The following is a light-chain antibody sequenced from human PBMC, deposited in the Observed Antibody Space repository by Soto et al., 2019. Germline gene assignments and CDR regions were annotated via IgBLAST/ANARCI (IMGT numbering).Light chain of an antibody. V-gene: IGKV1-12*01. CDR2: AAS. J-gene: IGKJ1*01. CDR1: EDISTW. CDR3: QQYNNWPPWT. Sequence: DIQMTQSPSSVSASVGDRVTITCRSSEDISTWLAWYQQKPGKAPKLLIYAASSLQSGVPSRFSGSGSGTDFTLTISSLQPEDYAVYYCQQYNNWPPWTFGQGTKVEI.